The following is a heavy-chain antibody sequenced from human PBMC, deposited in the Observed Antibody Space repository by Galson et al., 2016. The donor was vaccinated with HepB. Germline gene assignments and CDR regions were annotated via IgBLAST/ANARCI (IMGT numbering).Heavy chain of an antibody. J-gene: IGHJ4*02. CDR2: FDPEGGAP. Sequence: SVKVSCKVSGYTLSDLSMHWVRQAPGKGLEWMGGFDPEGGAPVYAQKFQGRVTMTEDTPTDTAYMALSSLGSEDTAIYYCASASQHSFVDYWGQGTLVTVSS. CDR1: GYTLSDLS. CDR3: ASASQHSFVDY. D-gene: IGHD5-18*01. V-gene: IGHV1-24*01.